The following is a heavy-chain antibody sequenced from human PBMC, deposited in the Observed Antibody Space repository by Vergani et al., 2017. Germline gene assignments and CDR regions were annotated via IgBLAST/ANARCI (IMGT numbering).Heavy chain of an antibody. CDR1: GGTFSSYA. Sequence: QVQLVQSGAEVKKPGSSVKVSCKASGGTFSSYAISWVRQAPGQGLEWMGGIIPIFGTANYAQKFQGRVTITADESTSTAYMELSSLRSEDTAVYYCARDMDCGGDCPGGYYYYGMDVWGQGTTVTVSS. CDR3: ARDMDCGGDCPGGYYYYGMDV. V-gene: IGHV1-69*12. CDR2: IIPIFGTA. D-gene: IGHD2-21*02. J-gene: IGHJ6*02.